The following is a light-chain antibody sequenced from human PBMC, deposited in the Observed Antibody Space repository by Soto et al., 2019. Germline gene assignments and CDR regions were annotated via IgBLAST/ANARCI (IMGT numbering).Light chain of an antibody. J-gene: IGLJ1*01. Sequence: QSVLTQPPSASGSPGQSVTISCTGTSSDVGGYNYVSWYQQHPGKAPKLMIYEVSKRPSGVPDRFSGSKSGNTASLTVSWLQADDEAHYYCSSYAGSNNLGVFGTGTKVTIL. CDR2: EVS. CDR1: SSDVGGYNY. CDR3: SSYAGSNNLGV. V-gene: IGLV2-8*01.